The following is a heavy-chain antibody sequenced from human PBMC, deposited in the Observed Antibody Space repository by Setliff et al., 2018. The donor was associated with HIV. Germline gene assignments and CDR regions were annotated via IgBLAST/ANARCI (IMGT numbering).Heavy chain of an antibody. J-gene: IGHJ5*02. D-gene: IGHD3-22*01. CDR2: IYNSVTT. CDR1: GASISSNT. Sequence: SETLSLTCIVSGASISSNTWSWIRQAPGKGLQWIGFIYNSVTTNYNPSLKSRVTISLDTSKNQFSLKLTSVTAADTAMYYCASRIYYYDESRVLREEGFVPWGQGTLVTVSS. V-gene: IGHV4-59*08. CDR3: ASRIYYYDESRVLREEGFVP.